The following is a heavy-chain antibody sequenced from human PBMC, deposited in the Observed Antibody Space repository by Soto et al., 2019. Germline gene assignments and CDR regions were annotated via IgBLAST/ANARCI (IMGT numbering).Heavy chain of an antibody. Sequence: QITLKESGPTLVKPTQTLTLTCTFSGFSLSTSGVGVGWIRQPPGKALEWLALIYWDDDKRYSPSLKSRLTITKHSPNNQLLVTTTNMAPGHRATCYCPFDVDTAMAHDYWGQGTLVTVSS. CDR3: PFDVDTAMAHDY. V-gene: IGHV2-5*02. D-gene: IGHD5-18*01. CDR1: GFSLSTSGVG. CDR2: IYWDDDK. J-gene: IGHJ4*02.